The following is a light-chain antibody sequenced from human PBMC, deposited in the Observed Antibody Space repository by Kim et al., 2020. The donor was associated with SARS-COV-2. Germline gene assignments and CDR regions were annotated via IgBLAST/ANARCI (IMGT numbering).Light chain of an antibody. CDR1: SDNVGHQG. CDR2: RDN. Sequence: QAGLTQPPSVSRGLRQTATLTCTGNSDNVGHQGASWLQQRQGHPPKSLSYRDNNRPSGISERFSASTSGNTASLTITGLQPEDEADYYCSAWDRSLDAVVFGGVTQLTV. CDR3: SAWDRSLDAVV. J-gene: IGLJ2*01. V-gene: IGLV10-54*01.